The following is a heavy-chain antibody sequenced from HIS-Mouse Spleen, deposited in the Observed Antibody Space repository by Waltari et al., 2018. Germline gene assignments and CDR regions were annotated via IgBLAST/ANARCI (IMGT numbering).Heavy chain of an antibody. CDR1: GYSISSGYY. CDR3: ARVKT. CDR2: IYHSGGT. Sequence: QVQLQESGPGLVKPSETLSLTCTVSGYSISSGYYWGWIRQPPGTGLEWIGSIYHSGGTYYNPSLKVRVTISVDTSKNQFSLKLSSVTAADTAVYYCARVKTWGQGTLVTVSS. J-gene: IGHJ5*02. V-gene: IGHV4-38-2*02.